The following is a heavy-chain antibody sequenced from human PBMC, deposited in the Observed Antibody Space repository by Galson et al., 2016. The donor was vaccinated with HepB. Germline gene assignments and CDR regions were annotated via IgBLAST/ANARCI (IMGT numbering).Heavy chain of an antibody. Sequence: SLRLSCADSGFTFGDYAMHWVRQAPGKGLEWVSGITWNSGAIAYADSVKGRFTISRDNARNSLYLQMNNLRTEDTALYYCAKDRVSFYYYGMDVWGQGTTVTVSS. D-gene: IGHD2-8*01. V-gene: IGHV3-9*01. CDR2: ITWNSGAI. CDR3: AKDRVSFYYYGMDV. J-gene: IGHJ6*02. CDR1: GFTFGDYA.